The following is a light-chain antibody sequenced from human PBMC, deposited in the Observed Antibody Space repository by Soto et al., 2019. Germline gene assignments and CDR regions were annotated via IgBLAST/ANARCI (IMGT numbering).Light chain of an antibody. Sequence: EIVLTQSPGTLSLSPGERATLSCRASQSVSSSYLAWYQQKPGQAPRLLIYGASSRATGIPDRFSGSGSGTDFPLTISRLEPEDFAVYYCQQYGSSTLFTFGPGTKVDIK. J-gene: IGKJ3*01. CDR3: QQYGSSTLFT. V-gene: IGKV3-20*01. CDR2: GAS. CDR1: QSVSSSY.